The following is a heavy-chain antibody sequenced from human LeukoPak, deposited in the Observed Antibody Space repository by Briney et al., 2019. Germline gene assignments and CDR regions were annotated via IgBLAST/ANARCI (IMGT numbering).Heavy chain of an antibody. J-gene: IGHJ5*02. D-gene: IGHD3-9*01. CDR1: GFTFSSYG. CDR2: INPSGGST. CDR3: ARALVQLRYLDWLLSYNWFDP. Sequence: PGGSLRLSCAASGFTFSSYGMSWVRQAPGQGLEWMGIINPSGGSTSYAQKFQGRVTMTRDMSTSTVYMELRSLRSDDTAVYYCARALVQLRYLDWLLSYNWFDPWGQGTLVTVSS. V-gene: IGHV1-46*01.